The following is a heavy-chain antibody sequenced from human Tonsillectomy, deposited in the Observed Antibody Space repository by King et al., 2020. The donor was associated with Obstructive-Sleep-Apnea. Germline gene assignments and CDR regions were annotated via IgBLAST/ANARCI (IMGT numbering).Heavy chain of an antibody. CDR2: VKSKTDGGTT. CDR3: ATVGYYDILTGYYYYYGMDV. V-gene: IGHV3-15*01. J-gene: IGHJ6*02. Sequence: QLVQSGGGLVKPGGSLRLSCAASGFTFSNAWMSWVRQAPGKGLEWVGRVKSKTDGGTTDYAAPVKGRFTISRDDSKNTLYLQMNSLITEDTALYYCATVGYYDILTGYYYYYGMDVWGQGTTVTVSS. D-gene: IGHD3-9*01. CDR1: GFTFSNAW.